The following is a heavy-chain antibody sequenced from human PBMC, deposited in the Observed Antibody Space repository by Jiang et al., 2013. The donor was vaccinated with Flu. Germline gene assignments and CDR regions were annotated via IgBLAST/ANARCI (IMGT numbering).Heavy chain of an antibody. Sequence: GAEVKKPGESLKISCKGSGYNFANKWIGWVRQMPGKGLEWMGIIYPDDSETRYSPSFQGQVTMSVDKSISTAYLQWSSLKASDTAMYYCARSRPMDVWGQGTLVHRLL. V-gene: IGHV5-51*01. CDR3: ARSRPMDV. CDR2: IYPDDSET. CDR1: GYNFANKW. J-gene: IGHJ6*02.